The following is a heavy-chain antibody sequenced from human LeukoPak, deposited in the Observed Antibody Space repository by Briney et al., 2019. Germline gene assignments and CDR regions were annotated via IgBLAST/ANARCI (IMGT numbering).Heavy chain of an antibody. Sequence: ASVKVSCKASGYTFTSYYMDWVRQAPGQGLEWMGIINPSGGSTSYAQKFQGRVTMTRDMSTSTVYMELSSLRSEDTAVYYCASLAGGNSESSDAFDIWGQGTMVTVSS. CDR1: GYTFTSYY. CDR2: INPSGGST. CDR3: ASLAGGNSESSDAFDI. D-gene: IGHD4-23*01. V-gene: IGHV1-46*01. J-gene: IGHJ3*02.